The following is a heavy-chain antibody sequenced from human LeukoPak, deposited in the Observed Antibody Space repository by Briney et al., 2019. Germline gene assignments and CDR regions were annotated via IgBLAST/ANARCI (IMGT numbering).Heavy chain of an antibody. CDR3: ARDTHWGPFDY. CDR1: GGSISSYY. Sequence: PSETLSLTCTVSGGSISSYYWSWIRQPPGKGLEWIGYIYYSGSTNYNPSLKGRVTISVDTSKNQFSLKLSSVTAADTAVYYCARDTHWGPFDYWGQGTLVTVSS. V-gene: IGHV4-59*01. CDR2: IYYSGST. D-gene: IGHD7-27*01. J-gene: IGHJ4*02.